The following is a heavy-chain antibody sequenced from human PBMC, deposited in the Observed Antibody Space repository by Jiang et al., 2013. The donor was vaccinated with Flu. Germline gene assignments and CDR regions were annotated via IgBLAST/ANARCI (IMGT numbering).Heavy chain of an antibody. CDR2: IYYSGST. Sequence: SGSGLVKPSETLSLTCTVSGGSISSYYWSWIRQPPGKGLEWIGHIYYSGSTNYNPSLKSRVTISVDTSKNQFSLKLTSVTAADTAVYYCARENSSSNYYYGMDVWGQGTTVTVSS. V-gene: IGHV4-59*01. D-gene: IGHD6-6*01. J-gene: IGHJ6*02. CDR1: GGSISSYY. CDR3: ARENSSSNYYYGMDV.